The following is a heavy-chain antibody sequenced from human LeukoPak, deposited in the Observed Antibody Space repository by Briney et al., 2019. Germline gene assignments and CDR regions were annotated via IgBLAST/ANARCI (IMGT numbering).Heavy chain of an antibody. V-gene: IGHV3-33*01. Sequence: PGRSLRLSCAASGFTFSSYGMHWVRQAPGKGLEWVAVIWYDGSNKYYADTVKGRFTISRDNAKNSLYLQMSSLSAADTAVYFCTRDGSGTMNYWGQGTLLTVSS. CDR1: GFTFSSYG. CDR2: IWYDGSNK. CDR3: TRDGSGTMNY. D-gene: IGHD3-10*01. J-gene: IGHJ4*02.